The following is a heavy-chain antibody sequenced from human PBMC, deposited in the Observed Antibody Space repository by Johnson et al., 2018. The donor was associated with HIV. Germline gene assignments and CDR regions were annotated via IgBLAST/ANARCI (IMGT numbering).Heavy chain of an antibody. V-gene: IGHV3-9*01. Sequence: QLVESGGGLVQPGRSLRLSCAASGFTFDDYAMPWVRQAPGKGLEWVSGISWNSGSIGYADSVTGRFNISRDNAKNSLYLHMNSLRAEDTALYYCARRSSYDAFDIWCQGTMVTVSA. J-gene: IGHJ3*02. CDR3: ARRSSYDAFDI. CDR2: ISWNSGSI. CDR1: GFTFDDYA.